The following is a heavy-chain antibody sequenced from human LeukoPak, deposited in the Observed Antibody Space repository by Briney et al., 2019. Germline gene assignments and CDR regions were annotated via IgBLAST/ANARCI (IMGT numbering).Heavy chain of an antibody. CDR3: ARGPHYDFWSGYWFDP. CDR2: IYTSGST. J-gene: IGHJ5*02. Sequence: SETLSLTCTVSGGSISSYYWSWIRQPAGKGLEWIGRIYTSGSTNYNPSLKSRVTMSVDTSKNQFSLKLSSVTAADTAVYYCARGPHYDFWSGYWFDPWGQGTLVTVST. D-gene: IGHD3-3*01. V-gene: IGHV4-4*07. CDR1: GGSISSYY.